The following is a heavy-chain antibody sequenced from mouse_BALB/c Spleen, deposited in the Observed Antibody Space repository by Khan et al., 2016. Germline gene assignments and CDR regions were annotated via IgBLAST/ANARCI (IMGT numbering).Heavy chain of an antibody. V-gene: IGHV1-7*01. CDR2: INPSTGYT. CDR1: GYTFTSYW. D-gene: IGHD2-10*01. J-gene: IGHJ3*01. CDR3: ARWAYYGNYLFAY. Sequence: QMQLEESGAELAKPGASVKMSCKASGYTFTSYWMHWVKQRPGQGLEWIGYINPSTGYTEYNQKFKDKAPLTADKSSSHAYLQLSSLTSEDSAVYYCARWAYYGNYLFAYWGQGTLVTVSA.